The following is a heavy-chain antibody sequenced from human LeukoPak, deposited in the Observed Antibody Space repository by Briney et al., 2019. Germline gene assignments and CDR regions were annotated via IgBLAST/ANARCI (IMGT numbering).Heavy chain of an antibody. J-gene: IGHJ3*02. CDR1: GYTFTSYG. V-gene: IGHV1-18*01. D-gene: IGHD6-13*01. CDR3: ARVGLYSSSWYRKAFDI. Sequence: ASVKVSCKASGYTFTSYGINWVRQAPGQGLEWMGWISAYNGHTNYAQKLQGRVTVSTDTSTSTVYMELSSLRSEDTAVYYCARVGLYSSSWYRKAFDIWGQGTMVTVSS. CDR2: ISAYNGHT.